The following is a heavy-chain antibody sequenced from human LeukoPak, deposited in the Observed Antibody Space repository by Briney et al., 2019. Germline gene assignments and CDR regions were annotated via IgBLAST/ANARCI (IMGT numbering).Heavy chain of an antibody. J-gene: IGHJ6*02. CDR2: IKQDGSEK. CDR3: ARVPYYYDSSGYSGRKHYYYYYGMDV. D-gene: IGHD3-22*01. Sequence: GGSLRLSCAASGFTFSSYSMGWVRQAPGKGLEWVANIKQDGSEKYYVDSVKGRFTISRDNAKNSLYLQMNSLRAEDTAVYYCARVPYYYDSSGYSGRKHYYYYYGMDVWGQGTTVTVSS. V-gene: IGHV3-7*01. CDR1: GFTFSSYS.